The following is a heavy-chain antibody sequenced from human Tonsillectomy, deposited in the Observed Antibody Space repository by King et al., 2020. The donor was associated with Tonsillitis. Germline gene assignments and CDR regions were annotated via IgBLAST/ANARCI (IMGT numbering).Heavy chain of an antibody. D-gene: IGHD1-26*01. CDR3: ARAGGSYRGYFDY. CDR1: GYTFTSYY. V-gene: IGHV1-46*01. Sequence: VQLVESGAEVKKPGASVKVSCKASGYTFTSYYMHWVRQAPGQGLEWMGIINPSGGSTTYAQKFQGRVTMTRDTSTSTVYMELSSLRSEDTAVYYRARAGGSYRGYFDYWGQGTLVTVSS. J-gene: IGHJ4*02. CDR2: INPSGGST.